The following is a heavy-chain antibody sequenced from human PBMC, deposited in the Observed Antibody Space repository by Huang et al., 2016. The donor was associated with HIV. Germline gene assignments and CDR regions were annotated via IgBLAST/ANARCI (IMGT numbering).Heavy chain of an antibody. J-gene: IGHJ4*02. V-gene: IGHV3-30*18. CDR3: AKGGSAAAVLDF. CDR2: ISYEAKTK. D-gene: IGHD6-13*01. Sequence: QVQLVESGGGVVQPGRSLRISCAASGFTFSSYGMHWVRQAPGKGLGWVAVISYEAKTKYYADSVKGRFSISRDNSKTTVYLQLNSLRLEDTAVYYCAKGGSAAAVLDFWGQGTLVTVSS. CDR1: GFTFSSYG.